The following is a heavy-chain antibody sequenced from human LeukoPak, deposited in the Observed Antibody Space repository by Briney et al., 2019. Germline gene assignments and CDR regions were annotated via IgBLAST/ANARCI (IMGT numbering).Heavy chain of an antibody. J-gene: IGHJ4*02. Sequence: PGGSLRLSCAASGFTFSSYSMNWVRQAPGKGLEWVSYISSSSSTIYYADSVKGRFTISRDNAKNSLYLQMSSLRAEDTAVYYCARDTYDSSGYYAHLDYWGQGTLVTVSS. V-gene: IGHV3-48*04. CDR1: GFTFSSYS. D-gene: IGHD3-22*01. CDR3: ARDTYDSSGYYAHLDY. CDR2: ISSSSSTI.